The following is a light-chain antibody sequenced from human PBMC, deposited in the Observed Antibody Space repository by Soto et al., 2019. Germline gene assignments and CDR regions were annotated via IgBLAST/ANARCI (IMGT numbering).Light chain of an antibody. V-gene: IGKV3-20*01. Sequence: DIVLPQYPGTLSLSPGERATLSCRASQSVRGTSLGWYQQTPGQAPRLLIYGASTRATGIPARFSGSGSGTDFTLTISSLQSEDFATYYCQQYNTYSTFGQGTRLEIK. CDR2: GAS. J-gene: IGKJ5*01. CDR1: QSVRGTS. CDR3: QQYNTYST.